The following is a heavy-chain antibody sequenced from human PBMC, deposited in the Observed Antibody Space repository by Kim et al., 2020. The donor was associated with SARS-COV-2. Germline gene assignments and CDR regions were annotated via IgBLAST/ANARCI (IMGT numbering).Heavy chain of an antibody. D-gene: IGHD6-13*01. CDR1: GGSISSGGYY. J-gene: IGHJ6*02. CDR2: IYYSGST. CDR3: ARDLFPDIAAAGTLETYYYGMDV. Sequence: SETLSLTCTVSGGSISSGGYYWSWIRQHPGKGLEWIGYIYYSGSTYYNPSLKSRVTISVDTSKNQFSLKLSSVTAADTAVYYCARDLFPDIAAAGTLETYYYGMDVWGQGTTVTVSS. V-gene: IGHV4-31*03.